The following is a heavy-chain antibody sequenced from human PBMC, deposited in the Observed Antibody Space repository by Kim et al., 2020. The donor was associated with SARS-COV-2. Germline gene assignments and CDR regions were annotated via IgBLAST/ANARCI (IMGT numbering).Heavy chain of an antibody. D-gene: IGHD6-13*01. Sequence: YNPSLKSRVTRSVETSKNQFALKRSSVTAADTAVYYCARRSSSWYVPFDYWGQGTLVTVSS. CDR3: ARRSSSWYVPFDY. J-gene: IGHJ4*02. V-gene: IGHV4-39*01.